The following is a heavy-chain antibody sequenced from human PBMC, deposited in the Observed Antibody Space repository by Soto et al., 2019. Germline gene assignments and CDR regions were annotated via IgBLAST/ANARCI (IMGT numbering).Heavy chain of an antibody. Sequence: QVQLVQSGADVQRPGSSVRVSCKASGDTFNFYSINWVRQAPGLGLQWMGRINPILSMSNYAPRFQGRVTMTADKSPGPAYMELSSLRSGDPALYFLATSYGSGYPAFGSWGPGALVNVSS. CDR1: GDTFNFYS. CDR2: INPILSMS. J-gene: IGHJ4*02. CDR3: ATSYGSGYPAFGS. D-gene: IGHD5-18*01. V-gene: IGHV1-69*02.